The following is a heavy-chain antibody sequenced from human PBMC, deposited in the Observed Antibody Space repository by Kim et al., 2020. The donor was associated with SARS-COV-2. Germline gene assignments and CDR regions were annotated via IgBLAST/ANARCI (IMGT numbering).Heavy chain of an antibody. J-gene: IGHJ4*02. CDR1: GFTFSSYS. V-gene: IGHV3-48*02. CDR3: ARDYFSPVVPAAIAYYFDY. Sequence: GGSLRLSCAASGFTFSSYSMNWVRQAPGKGLEWVSYISSSSSTIYYADSVKGRFTISRDNAKNSLYLQMNSLRDEDTAVYYCARDYFSPVVPAAIAYYFDYWGQGTLVTVSS. D-gene: IGHD2-2*01. CDR2: ISSSSSTI.